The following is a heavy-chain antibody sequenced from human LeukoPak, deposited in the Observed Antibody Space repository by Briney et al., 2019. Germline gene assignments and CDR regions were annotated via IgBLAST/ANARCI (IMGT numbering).Heavy chain of an antibody. CDR2: IWYDGSNK. CDR1: GFTFSSYA. Sequence: GRSLRLSCAASGFTFSSYAMHWVRQAPGKGLEWVAVIWYDGSNKYYADSVKGRFTISRDNSKNTLYLQMNSLRAEDTAVYYCAGASSGYHNWFDPWGQGTLVTVSS. CDR3: AGASSGYHNWFDP. J-gene: IGHJ5*02. D-gene: IGHD3-22*01. V-gene: IGHV3-33*08.